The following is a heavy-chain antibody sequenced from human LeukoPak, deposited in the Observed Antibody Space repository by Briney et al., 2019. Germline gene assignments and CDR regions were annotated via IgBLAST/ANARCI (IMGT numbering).Heavy chain of an antibody. D-gene: IGHD6-13*01. V-gene: IGHV4-59*11. J-gene: IGHJ6*02. CDR3: ARDRAAAGPTIHYYYGMDV. CDR1: GGSISSHY. CDR2: IYYGGST. Sequence: SETLSLTCTVSGGSISSHYWSWIRQPPGKGLEWIGYIYYGGSTNYNPSLKSRVTMSVDTSKNQFSLKLSSVTAADTAVYYCARDRAAAGPTIHYYYGMDVWGQGTTVTVSS.